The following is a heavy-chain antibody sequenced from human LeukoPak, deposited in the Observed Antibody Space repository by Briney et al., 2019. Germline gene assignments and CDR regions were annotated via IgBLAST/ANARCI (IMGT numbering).Heavy chain of an antibody. CDR2: IIPIFGTA. D-gene: IGHD3-3*01. CDR1: GGTFSSYA. V-gene: IGHV1-69*05. Sequence: SVKVSCKASGGTFSSYAISWVRQAPGQGLEWMGGIIPIFGTANYAQKFQGRVTMTRNTSISTAYMELSSLRSEDTAAYYCARARNLEWLLSYYYYGMDVWGQGTTVTVSS. J-gene: IGHJ6*02. CDR3: ARARNLEWLLSYYYYGMDV.